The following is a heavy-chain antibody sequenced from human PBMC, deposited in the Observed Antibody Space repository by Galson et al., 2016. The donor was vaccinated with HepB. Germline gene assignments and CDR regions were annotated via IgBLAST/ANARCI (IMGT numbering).Heavy chain of an antibody. CDR3: ARDLRIKNNWIYAARVYFDL. D-gene: IGHD1-7*01. V-gene: IGHV6-1*01. CDR2: TYYRSKWNN. J-gene: IGHJ2*01. CDR1: GDSVSSNSAA. Sequence: CAISGDSVSSNSAAWNWIRQSPSRGLEWLGRTYYRSKWNNDYAVSVKGRITISPDTSKNQFSLQLNSVTPEDTAVYYCARDLRIKNNWIYAARVYFDLWGRGTLVTVSS.